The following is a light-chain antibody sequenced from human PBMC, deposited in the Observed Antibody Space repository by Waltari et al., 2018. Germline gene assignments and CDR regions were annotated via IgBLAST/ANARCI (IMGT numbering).Light chain of an antibody. J-gene: IGLJ3*02. Sequence: QSALTQPPSVSGSPGQSVTISCTGTSNDVGSYNRVSWYQQPPGTAPKLMIYEVSNRPAGVPDRFSVAKSGNTAALTVSGLQPEDEADYYCNSVTTSTTWVFGGGTRVTVL. CDR1: SNDVGSYNR. CDR3: NSVTTSTTWV. CDR2: EVS. V-gene: IGLV2-18*02.